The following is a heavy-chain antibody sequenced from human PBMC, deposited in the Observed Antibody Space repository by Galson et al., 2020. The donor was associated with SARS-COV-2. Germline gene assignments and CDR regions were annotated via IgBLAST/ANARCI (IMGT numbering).Heavy chain of an antibody. J-gene: IGHJ4*02. CDR3: AKGGAYYDSSGFDY. D-gene: IGHD3-22*01. CDR1: GGSISSYY. CDR2: IYTSGST. V-gene: IGHV4-4*07. Sequence: ASETLSLTCTVSGGSISSYYWSWIRQPAGKGLEWIGRIYTSGSTNYNPSLKSRVTMSVDTSKNQFSLKLSSVTAADTAVYYCAKGGAYYDSSGFDYWGQGTLVTVSS.